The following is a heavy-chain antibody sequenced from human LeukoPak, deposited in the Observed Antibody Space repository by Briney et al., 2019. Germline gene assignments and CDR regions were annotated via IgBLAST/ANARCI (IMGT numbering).Heavy chain of an antibody. V-gene: IGHV3-20*04. CDR2: VTWNGGRT. Sequence: GGSLRLSCAASGFIFNDYGMSWVRQAPGKGLEWVSGVTWNGGRTGYADSVKGRFTISRDSAKKSLYLQMNSLRAEDTALYYCARDPTEGFEELLSPPDYWGQGTLVTVSS. D-gene: IGHD3-10*01. CDR3: ARDPTEGFEELLSPPDY. CDR1: GFIFNDYG. J-gene: IGHJ4*02.